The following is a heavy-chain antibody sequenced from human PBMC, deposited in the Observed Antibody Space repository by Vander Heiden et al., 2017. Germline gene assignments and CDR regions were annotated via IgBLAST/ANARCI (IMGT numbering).Heavy chain of an antibody. D-gene: IGHD2-8*01. J-gene: IGHJ5*02. CDR3: ARDENVWRLDA. V-gene: IGHV3-74*01. CDR1: GFTFRSCW. CDR2: INSAGGAT. Sequence: EARLVESGGCFVTLGGSLRLFCAASGFTFRSCWVDWVRQAPGEGLVGVSSINSAGGATYADSVRGRVTISRDNAKNTLYLQMNSLRAEDTARYYCARDENVWRLDAWGQGTLLTVSS.